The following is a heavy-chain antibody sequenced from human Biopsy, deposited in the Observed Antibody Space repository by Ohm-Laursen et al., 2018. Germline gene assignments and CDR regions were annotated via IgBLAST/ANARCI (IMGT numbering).Heavy chain of an antibody. J-gene: IGHJ5*02. CDR3: ARHPTGFWFDP. CDR2: IYNTETT. CDR1: GGSISSSTPYY. Sequence: TLSLACSVSGGSISSSTPYYWAWLRQPPGKGLEWIGNIYNTETTFYNPSLKSRVTISVDTSTNQFSLKVSSVTAADTALYFCARHPTGFWFDPWGHGTLVTVSS. V-gene: IGHV4-39*01.